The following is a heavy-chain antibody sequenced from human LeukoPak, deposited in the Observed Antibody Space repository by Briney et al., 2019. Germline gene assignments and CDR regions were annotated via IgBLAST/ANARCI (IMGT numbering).Heavy chain of an antibody. Sequence: GGSLRLSCAASGFTFSSYAMSWVRQAPGKGLEWVANIKQDGSEKYYVDSVKGRFTISRDNAKNSLYLQMNSLRAEDTAVYYCARDRRSSSWPYFDYWGQGTLVTVSS. CDR2: IKQDGSEK. CDR1: GFTFSSYA. D-gene: IGHD6-13*01. J-gene: IGHJ4*02. V-gene: IGHV3-7*01. CDR3: ARDRRSSSWPYFDY.